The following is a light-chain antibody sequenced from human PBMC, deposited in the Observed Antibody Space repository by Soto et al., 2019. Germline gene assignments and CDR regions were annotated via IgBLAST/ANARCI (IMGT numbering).Light chain of an antibody. J-gene: IGKJ2*01. Sequence: DIQMTQSPSILSASVGDRVTVTCRASQDISRSLAWYQQKPGQAPKLLMYQASNLEREVPSRYSGSGSGTEFTLTISSLQPDDFGTYYYQQYKRYSPYTFGQGTKLEI. CDR3: QQYKRYSPYT. CDR1: QDISRS. CDR2: QAS. V-gene: IGKV1-5*03.